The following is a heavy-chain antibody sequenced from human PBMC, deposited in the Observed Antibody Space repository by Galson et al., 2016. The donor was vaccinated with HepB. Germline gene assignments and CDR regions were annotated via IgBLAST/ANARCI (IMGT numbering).Heavy chain of an antibody. Sequence: SVKVSCKASGYTFTNYYMHWVRQAPGQGPEWMGIINPSDGGAIYAQKFQGRVTMTRDTATSSVNMELSSLRSEDTAVYYCARDIFRYMGFDYWGRGTLVTVSS. CDR3: ARDIFRYMGFDY. J-gene: IGHJ4*02. CDR2: INPSDGGA. CDR1: GYTFTNYY. D-gene: IGHD3-16*02. V-gene: IGHV1-46*01.